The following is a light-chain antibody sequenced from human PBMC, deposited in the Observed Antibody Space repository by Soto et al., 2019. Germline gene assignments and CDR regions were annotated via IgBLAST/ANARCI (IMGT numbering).Light chain of an antibody. Sequence: AIQLTQSPSSLSASVGDRVTITCRASQDIRGALAWYQQKPGKPPKLLIFDVSSLQSGVPSRFSGSGSGTDFTLTISSLQPEDFATYYCQQFNTYPITFGQGKRQEIK. CDR3: QQFNTYPIT. CDR2: DVS. V-gene: IGKV1-13*02. J-gene: IGKJ5*01. CDR1: QDIRGA.